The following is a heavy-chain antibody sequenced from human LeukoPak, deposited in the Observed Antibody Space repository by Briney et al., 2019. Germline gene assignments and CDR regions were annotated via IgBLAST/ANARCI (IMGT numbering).Heavy chain of an antibody. CDR2: IYPGDSDT. J-gene: IGHJ4*02. CDR3: ARREYCSDTTCSACLDY. CDR1: GYSFTTYW. V-gene: IGHV5-51*01. D-gene: IGHD2-2*01. Sequence: GESLKISCKGSGYSFTTYWIGWVCQMPGKGLEWMGIIYPGDSDTRYSPSFQGHVTISVDKSINTAYLQWSSLKASDTAMYYCARREYCSDTTCSACLDYWGQGTMVTVSS.